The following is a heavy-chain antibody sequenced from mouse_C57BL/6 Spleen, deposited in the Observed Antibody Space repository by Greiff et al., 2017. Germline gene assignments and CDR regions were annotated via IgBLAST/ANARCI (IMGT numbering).Heavy chain of an antibody. CDR1: GFTFSSYG. CDR2: ISSGGSYT. Sequence: DVKLQESGGDLVKPGGSLKLSCAASGFTFSSYGLSWVRQTPDKRLEWVATISSGGSYTYYPDSVKGRFTISRDNAKNTLYLQMSSLKSEDTAMYYCARQGTGTSRYFDYWGQGTTLTGSS. D-gene: IGHD4-1*01. J-gene: IGHJ2*01. CDR3: ARQGTGTSRYFDY. V-gene: IGHV5-6*02.